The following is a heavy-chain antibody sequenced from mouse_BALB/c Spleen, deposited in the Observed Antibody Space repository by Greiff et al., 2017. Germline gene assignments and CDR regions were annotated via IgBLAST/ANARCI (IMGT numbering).Heavy chain of an antibody. CDR1: GYSFTGYF. D-gene: IGHD2-4*01. Sequence: EVKLQESGPELVKPGASVKISCKASGYSFTGYFMNWVIQSHGKSLEWIGRINPYNGDTFYNQKFKGKATLTVDKSSSTAHMELRSLASEDSAVYYCARSDYDYGFAYWGQGTLVTVSA. V-gene: IGHV1-20*02. CDR2: INPYNGDT. J-gene: IGHJ3*01. CDR3: ARSDYDYGFAY.